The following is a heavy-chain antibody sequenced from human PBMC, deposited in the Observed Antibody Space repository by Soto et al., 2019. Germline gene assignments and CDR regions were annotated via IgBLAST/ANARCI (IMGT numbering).Heavy chain of an antibody. CDR1: GFTFSSYS. J-gene: IGHJ5*02. CDR3: AREAGTWHLPLNWFDP. V-gene: IGHV3-48*02. D-gene: IGHD6-19*01. Sequence: EVQLVESGGGLVQPGGSLRLSCAASGFTFSSYSMNWVRQAPGKGLEWVSYISSSSSTIYYADSVKGRFTISRDNAKNSLSLQMNGLRDEDTAVYYCAREAGTWHLPLNWFDPWGQGTLVTVSS. CDR2: ISSSSSTI.